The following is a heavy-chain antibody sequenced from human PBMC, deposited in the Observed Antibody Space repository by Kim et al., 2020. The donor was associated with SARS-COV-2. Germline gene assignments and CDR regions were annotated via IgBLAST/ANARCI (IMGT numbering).Heavy chain of an antibody. CDR3: AKEQQLGDYYYYGMDV. J-gene: IGHJ6*02. V-gene: IGHV3-23*01. Sequence: SVKGRFTISRDNSKNTLYLQMNSLRAEDTAVYYCAKEQQLGDYYYYGMDVWGQGTTVTVSS. D-gene: IGHD6-13*01.